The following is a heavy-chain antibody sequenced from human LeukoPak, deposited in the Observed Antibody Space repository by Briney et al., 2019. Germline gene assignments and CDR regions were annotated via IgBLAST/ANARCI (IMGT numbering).Heavy chain of an antibody. J-gene: IGHJ6*02. CDR3: ARGEYSSSWSYYYYYGMDV. CDR1: GFTFSSYA. CDR2: ISYDGSNK. D-gene: IGHD6-13*01. V-gene: IGHV3-30*04. Sequence: GGSLRLSCAASGFTFSSYAMHWVRQAPGKGLEWVAVISYDGSNKYYADSVKGRFTISRDNSKNTLYLQMNSLRAEDTAVYYCARGEYSSSWSYYYYYGMDVWGQGTTVTVSS.